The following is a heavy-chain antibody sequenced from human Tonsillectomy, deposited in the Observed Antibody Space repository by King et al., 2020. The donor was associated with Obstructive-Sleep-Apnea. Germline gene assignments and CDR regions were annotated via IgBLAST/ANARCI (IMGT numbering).Heavy chain of an antibody. Sequence: QLVQSGGGLVKPGGSLRLSCAASEFTFSGYSMHWVRQAPGKGLEWISSITTTSGRVFYADSVKGRFTISRDNGKNSLYLQMNSLRVEDTAVYFCARNNVYGDSGFYFGLDVWGQGTTVTVS. CDR3: ARNNVYGDSGFYFGLDV. J-gene: IGHJ6*02. D-gene: IGHD4-17*01. V-gene: IGHV3-21*01. CDR1: EFTFSGYS. CDR2: ITTTSGRV.